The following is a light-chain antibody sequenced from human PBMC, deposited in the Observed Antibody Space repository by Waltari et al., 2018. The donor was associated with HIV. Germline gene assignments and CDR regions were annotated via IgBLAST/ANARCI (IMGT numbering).Light chain of an antibody. CDR1: TSNIGAGFD. V-gene: IGLV1-40*01. J-gene: IGLJ3*02. CDR3: QSYDSSLSGLWV. Sequence: SVLTQPPSVSGAPGQWVSLHCPGNTSNIGAGFDVHWYRHSPGTAPKLVISGDTIRPSGVPDRFSGSRSGNSVTLDITGLRAEDEGDYFCQSYDSSLSGLWVFGAGTRLTVL. CDR2: GDT.